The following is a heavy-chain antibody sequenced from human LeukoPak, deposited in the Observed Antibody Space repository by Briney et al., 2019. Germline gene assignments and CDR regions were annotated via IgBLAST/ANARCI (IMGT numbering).Heavy chain of an antibody. CDR3: ARGSPLVSAKHFDY. V-gene: IGHV1-2*02. CDR2: INPNSGGT. D-gene: IGHD6-13*01. CDR1: GYTFTGYY. Sequence: GASVKVSCKASGYTFTGYYMHWVRQAPGQGLEWMGWINPNSGGTNYAQKFQGRVTMTRDTSISTAYMELGRLRSDDTAVYYCARGSPLVSAKHFDYWGQGTLVTVSS. J-gene: IGHJ4*02.